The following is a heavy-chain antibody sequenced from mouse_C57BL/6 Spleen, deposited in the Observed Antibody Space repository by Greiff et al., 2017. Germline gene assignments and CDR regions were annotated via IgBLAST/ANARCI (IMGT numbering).Heavy chain of an antibody. V-gene: IGHV3-1*01. Sequence: EVKLVESGPGMVKPSQSLSLTCTVTGYSITSGYDWHWIRHFPGNKLEWMGYISYSGSTNYNPSLKSRISITHDTSKNHFFLKLNSVTTEDTATYYCAREPIYYGSSYGYFDVWGTGTTVTVSS. CDR3: AREPIYYGSSYGYFDV. J-gene: IGHJ1*03. D-gene: IGHD1-1*01. CDR2: ISYSGST. CDR1: GYSITSGYD.